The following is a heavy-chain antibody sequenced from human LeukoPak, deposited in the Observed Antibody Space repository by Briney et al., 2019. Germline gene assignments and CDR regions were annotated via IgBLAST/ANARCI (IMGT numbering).Heavy chain of an antibody. CDR2: INYLGHFT. J-gene: IGHJ4*02. Sequence: GGSLRLSCAASGFSFGDSDWNWFRQAPGEGPQWVANINYLGHFTSYADSVKGRFTIARDNSKNMLFLQMDGLRVEDTALYYCAKDPNWEGGYWGQGILVTVSS. CDR1: GFSFGDSD. CDR3: AKDPNWEGGY. D-gene: IGHD1-1*01. V-gene: IGHV3-23*01.